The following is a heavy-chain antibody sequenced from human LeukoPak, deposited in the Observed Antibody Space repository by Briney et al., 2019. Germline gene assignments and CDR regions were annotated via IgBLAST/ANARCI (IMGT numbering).Heavy chain of an antibody. CDR2: ISGSGGSA. V-gene: IGHV3-23*01. CDR1: GFTFSSYA. Sequence: GGSLRLSCAASGFTFSSYAMSWVRQAPGKGLEWVSAISGSGGSAYYADSVKGRFTISRDNSKNTLYLQINSLRAEDTAVYYCAKCGSGYYYINWFDPWGQGTLVTVSS. CDR3: AKCGSGYYYINWFDP. J-gene: IGHJ5*02. D-gene: IGHD3-22*01.